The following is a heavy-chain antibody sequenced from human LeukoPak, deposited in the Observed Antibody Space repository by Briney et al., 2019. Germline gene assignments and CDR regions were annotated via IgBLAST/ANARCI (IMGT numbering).Heavy chain of an antibody. CDR3: ARVLVGGDGYYGMDV. Sequence: TSETLSLTCTVSGGSISSGGYYWSWVRQHPGEGREWMVYIYKSGSTYYNPARRSEFTKSVDTSKNQFSLKLSSVTAADTAVYYCARVLVGGDGYYGMDVWGQGTTVTVSS. V-gene: IGHV4-31*01. J-gene: IGHJ6*02. CDR2: IYKSGST. D-gene: IGHD4-17*01. CDR1: GGSISSGGYY.